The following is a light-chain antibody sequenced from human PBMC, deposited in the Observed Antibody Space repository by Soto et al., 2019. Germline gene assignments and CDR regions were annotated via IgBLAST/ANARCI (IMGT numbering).Light chain of an antibody. CDR2: GAS. V-gene: IGKV3-15*01. J-gene: IGKJ1*01. CDR3: HQYNNLWT. CDR1: QSVSSSY. Sequence: DIVLTQSPGTLSLSPGEIATLSFRASQSVSSSYLAWYQQKPGQSPRLLIYGASTRATGIPARFSGSGSGTEFTLTISSLQSEDFGVYYCHQYNNLWTFGQGTKVDIK.